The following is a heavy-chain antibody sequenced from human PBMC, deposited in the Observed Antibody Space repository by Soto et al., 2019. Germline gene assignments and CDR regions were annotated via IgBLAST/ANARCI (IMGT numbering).Heavy chain of an antibody. V-gene: IGHV3-48*02. D-gene: IGHD1-20*01. Sequence: PWGSLRLSCAASGFTFYDYSINLFRQAPGKGLEWVSYIGRTRKYIDYADSVKGRFTISRDGAKNSVFLQMNSLRDEDTAVYYCARDHNWSFDYWGQGIPVTVSS. CDR3: ARDHNWSFDY. CDR1: GFTFYDYS. J-gene: IGHJ4*02. CDR2: IGRTRKYI.